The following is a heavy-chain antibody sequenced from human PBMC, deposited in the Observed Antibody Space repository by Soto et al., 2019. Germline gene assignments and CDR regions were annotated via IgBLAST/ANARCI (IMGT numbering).Heavy chain of an antibody. CDR3: ARGAYYYDSSGLSY. CDR2: ISSSSSTI. CDR1: GFTFSSYS. J-gene: IGHJ4*02. Sequence: EVQLVESGGGLVQPGGSLRLSCAASGFTFSSYSMNWVRQAPGKGLEWVSYISSSSSTIYYADSVKGRFTISRDNAKNSLYLQMNSXRAEDTAVYYCARGAYYYDSSGLSYWGQGTLVTVSS. V-gene: IGHV3-48*01. D-gene: IGHD3-22*01.